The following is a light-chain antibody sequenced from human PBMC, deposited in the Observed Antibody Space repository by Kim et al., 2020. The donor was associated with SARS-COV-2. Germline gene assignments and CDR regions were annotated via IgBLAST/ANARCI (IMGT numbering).Light chain of an antibody. CDR2: GAS. V-gene: IGKV1-39*01. Sequence: DIEMTQSPSALSASVGDRVTITCRATQSVSINLNWYQQRPGKAPRLLIYGASTLQSGVPSRFSGSGSGTGFTLTISSLQPEGFAIYYCQQTFSTQYSFGQGTKLEI. J-gene: IGKJ2*03. CDR3: QQTFSTQYS. CDR1: QSVSIN.